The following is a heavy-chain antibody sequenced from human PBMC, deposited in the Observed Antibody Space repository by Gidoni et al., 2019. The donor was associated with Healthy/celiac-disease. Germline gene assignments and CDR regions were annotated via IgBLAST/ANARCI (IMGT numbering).Heavy chain of an antibody. V-gene: IGHV4-39*01. CDR3: ARHWARIAARSLNWFDP. J-gene: IGHJ5*02. Sequence: QLQLQESGPGLVKPSETLSLTCTVSGGSISSSSYYWGWIRQPPGKGLEWIGSIYYSGSTYYNPSLKSRVTISVDTSKNQFSLKLSSVTAADTAVYYCARHWARIAARSLNWFDPWGQGTLVTVSS. CDR1: GGSISSSSYY. CDR2: IYYSGST. D-gene: IGHD6-6*01.